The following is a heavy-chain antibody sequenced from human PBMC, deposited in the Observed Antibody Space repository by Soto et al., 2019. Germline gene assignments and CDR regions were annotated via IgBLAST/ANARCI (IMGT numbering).Heavy chain of an antibody. CDR1: GGSISGSSYY. Sequence: QLQLQESGPGLVKPSETLSLTCTVSGGSISGSSYYWGWIRQPPGKGLEWIGSIYYSGSTYYNPSLKSRVTISVDTSKNQFSLKLSSVTAADTAVYYCASQNGSDAFDIWGQGTMVTVSS. CDR3: ASQNGSDAFDI. CDR2: IYYSGST. V-gene: IGHV4-39*01. J-gene: IGHJ3*02. D-gene: IGHD3-10*01.